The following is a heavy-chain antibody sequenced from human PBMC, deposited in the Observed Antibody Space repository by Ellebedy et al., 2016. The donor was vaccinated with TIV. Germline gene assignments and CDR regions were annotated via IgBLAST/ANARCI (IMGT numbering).Heavy chain of an antibody. V-gene: IGHV3-21*01. CDR2: ISGSGTYI. CDR1: GFAFSGIS. Sequence: GESLKISCAASGFAFSGISMSWVRQAPGKGLEWVSSISGSGTYIFYGGSVKGRFTISRDNAKNSLSLEMDSLTAEDTAVYYCARVAVAGDSSSCDFWGQGTLVTVSS. D-gene: IGHD6-19*01. J-gene: IGHJ4*02. CDR3: ARVAVAGDSSSCDF.